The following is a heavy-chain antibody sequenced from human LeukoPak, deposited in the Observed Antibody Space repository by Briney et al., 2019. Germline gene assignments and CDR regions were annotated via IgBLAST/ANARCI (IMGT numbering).Heavy chain of an antibody. CDR3: ARMSGRFGAFDI. CDR2: IYTSGST. V-gene: IGHV4-61*02. CDR1: GGSISSGSYY. Sequence: ASETLSLTCTVSGGSISSGSYYWSWIRQPAGKGLEWIGRIYTSGSTNYNPSLKSRVTISVDTSKNQFSLKLSSVTAADTAVYYCARMSGRFGAFDIWGQGTMVTVSS. J-gene: IGHJ3*02. D-gene: IGHD3-3*01.